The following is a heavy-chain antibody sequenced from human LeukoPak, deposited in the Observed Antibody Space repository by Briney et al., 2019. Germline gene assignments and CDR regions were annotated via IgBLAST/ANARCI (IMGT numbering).Heavy chain of an antibody. V-gene: IGHV3-30*04. CDR2: IFYDGSNK. D-gene: IGHD3-22*01. CDR1: GFTFTNYA. J-gene: IGHJ4*02. CDR3: ARDPRGPTGYDHSGRDSFDY. Sequence: PGRSLRLSCAASGFTFTNYALRWVRQAPGKGLEWVAVIFYDGSNKYYADSVKGRFTISRDNSKDTLYLQMNSLRPEDTAVYYCARDPRGPTGYDHSGRDSFDYWGQGTLVTVSS.